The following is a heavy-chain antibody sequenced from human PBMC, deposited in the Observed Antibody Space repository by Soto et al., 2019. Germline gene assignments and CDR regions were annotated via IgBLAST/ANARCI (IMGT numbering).Heavy chain of an antibody. CDR2: IDPRSGGT. D-gene: IGHD3-10*01. CDR1: GYPFTTYY. CDR3: ATDDYGIFPY. J-gene: IGHJ4*02. Sequence: HVQLVQSGTKVKKPGASVRVSCMVSGYPFTTYYIHWVRQAPGQGLEWMGWIDPRSGGTVYEQKFQGRVTMTRDTSISTVYMDLSGLTSDDTALYNCATDDYGIFPYWGQGSLVTVSS. V-gene: IGHV1-2*02.